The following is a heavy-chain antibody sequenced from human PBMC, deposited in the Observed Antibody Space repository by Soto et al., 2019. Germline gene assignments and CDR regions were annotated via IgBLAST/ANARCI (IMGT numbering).Heavy chain of an antibody. CDR2: MNPNSGNT. D-gene: IGHD3-3*01. CDR1: GYTFTSYD. J-gene: IGHJ6*02. V-gene: IGHV1-8*01. Sequence: ASVKVSCKASGYTFTSYDINWVRQATGQGLEWMGWMNPNSGNTGYAQKFQGRVTMTRNTSISTAYMELSSLRSEDTAVYYCARGLMIFGVVAAPGYGMDVWGQRTKGTVS. CDR3: ARGLMIFGVVAAPGYGMDV.